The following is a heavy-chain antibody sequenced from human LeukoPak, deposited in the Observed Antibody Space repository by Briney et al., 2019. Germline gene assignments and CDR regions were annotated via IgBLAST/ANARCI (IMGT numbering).Heavy chain of an antibody. V-gene: IGHV3-23*01. J-gene: IGHJ6*02. D-gene: IGHD2-8*01. Sequence: GGSLRLSCAAFGFTFSSFTMSWVRQAPGKGLGWVSAISASGGLTSYADSVKGRFTISRDDSKDTLYLQMNSLRAEDTAVYYCAKECKTCGYYYALDAWGQGTTVTVSS. CDR2: ISASGGLT. CDR3: AKECKTCGYYYALDA. CDR1: GFTFSSFT.